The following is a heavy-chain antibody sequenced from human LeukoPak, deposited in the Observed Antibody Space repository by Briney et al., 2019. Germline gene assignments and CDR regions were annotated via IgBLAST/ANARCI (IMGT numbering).Heavy chain of an antibody. CDR3: ARGPVEQLVLDY. CDR1: GYTFTGYH. D-gene: IGHD6-13*01. V-gene: IGHV1-18*04. J-gene: IGHJ4*02. CDR2: ISAYNGNT. Sequence: ASVKVSCKASGYTFTGYHMHWVRQAPGQGLEWMGWISAYNGNTNYAQKLQGRVTMTTDTSTSTAYMELRSLRSDDTAVYYCARGPVEQLVLDYWGQGTLVTVSS.